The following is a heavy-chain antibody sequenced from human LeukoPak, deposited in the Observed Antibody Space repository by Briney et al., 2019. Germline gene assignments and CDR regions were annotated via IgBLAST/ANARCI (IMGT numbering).Heavy chain of an antibody. CDR1: EFTFSSYG. CDR3: AKDRRSGWYFDY. V-gene: IGHV3-30*02. Sequence: GGSLRLSVAPSEFTFSSYGMHGVRQAPGKGLEGVAFIRYDGSNKYYADSVKGRFTISRDNSKNTLYLQMNSLRAEDTAVYYCAKDRRSGWYFDYWGQGTLVTVSS. J-gene: IGHJ4*02. D-gene: IGHD6-19*01. CDR2: IRYDGSNK.